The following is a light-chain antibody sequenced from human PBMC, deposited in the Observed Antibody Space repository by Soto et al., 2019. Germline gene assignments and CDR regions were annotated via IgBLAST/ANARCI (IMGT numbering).Light chain of an antibody. CDR2: DAS. CDR3: QQYNDWPRT. CDR1: QSVSSN. J-gene: IGKJ1*01. Sequence: EIVMTQSPPTQSVSPEVSATLSSGARQSVSSNLAWYQQKPGQAPRLLIYDASSRATGIPDMFSGSGFGTEFTLTISSLQSEDFAVYYCQQYNDWPRTFGQGTKVDIK. V-gene: IGKV3D-15*01.